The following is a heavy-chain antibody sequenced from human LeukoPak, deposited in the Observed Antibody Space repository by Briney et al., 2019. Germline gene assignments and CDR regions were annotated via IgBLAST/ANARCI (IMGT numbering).Heavy chain of an antibody. D-gene: IGHD3-3*01. J-gene: IGHJ5*02. V-gene: IGHV1-8*01. CDR1: GYTFTSYD. Sequence: VASVKVSCKASGYTFTSYDINWVRQATGQGLEWMGWMNPNSGNTGYAQKFQGRVTMTRNTSISTAYMELSSLRSEDTAVYYCARGTPVGYDFWSGYYSDWFDPWGQGTLVTVSS. CDR2: MNPNSGNT. CDR3: ARGTPVGYDFWSGYYSDWFDP.